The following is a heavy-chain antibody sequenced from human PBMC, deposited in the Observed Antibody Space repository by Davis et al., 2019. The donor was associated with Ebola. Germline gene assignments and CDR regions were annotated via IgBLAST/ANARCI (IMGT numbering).Heavy chain of an antibody. V-gene: IGHV4-34*01. J-gene: IGHJ4*02. CDR1: GGSFSDYY. CDR3: ARKQRGKTYYYGSGSYGGPFDY. Sequence: PSETLSLTCAVYGGSFSDYYWSWIRQPPGKGLEWIGEINHSGSTNYNPSLKSRFTISVDTSKNQFSLKLSSVTAADTAVYYCARKQRGKTYYYGSGSYGGPFDYWGQGTLVTVSS. CDR2: INHSGST. D-gene: IGHD3-10*01.